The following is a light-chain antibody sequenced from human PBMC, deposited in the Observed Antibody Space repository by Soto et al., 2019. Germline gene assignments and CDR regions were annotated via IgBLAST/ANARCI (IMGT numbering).Light chain of an antibody. CDR1: QSVSRSF. CDR2: GAS. J-gene: IGKJ1*01. V-gene: IGKV3-20*01. CDR3: QQYGSSPRT. Sequence: EIVLTQSPGPRSLSPGERATLSCMASQSVSRSFLAWYQQRPGQAPRLLIYGASSRATGIPDRFSGSGSGTDFTLTISRLEPEDFAVYYCQQYGSSPRTFGQGTKVDIK.